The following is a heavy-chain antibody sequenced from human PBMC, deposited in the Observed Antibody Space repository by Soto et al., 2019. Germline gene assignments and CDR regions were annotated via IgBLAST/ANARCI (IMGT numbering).Heavy chain of an antibody. CDR3: ARVVSSSKTYYCYGMDV. CDR2: INAGNGNT. Sequence: ASVKVSCKASGYTFTSYAMHWVRQAPGQRLEWMGWINAGNGNTKYSQKFQGRVTITRDTSASTAYMELSSLRSEDTAVYYCARVVSSSKTYYCYGMDVWGQGTTVTVSS. V-gene: IGHV1-3*01. D-gene: IGHD6-6*01. CDR1: GYTFTSYA. J-gene: IGHJ6*02.